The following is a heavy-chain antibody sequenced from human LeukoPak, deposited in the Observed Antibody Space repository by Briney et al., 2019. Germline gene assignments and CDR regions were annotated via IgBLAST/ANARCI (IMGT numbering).Heavy chain of an antibody. V-gene: IGHV3-23*01. CDR1: GFTFSSYA. Sequence: GGSLRLSCAASGFTFSSYAMSWVRQAPGKGLEWVSAISGSGGSTYYADSVKGRFTISRDNSKNMVFLQMNSLRAEDTAVYYCAKDRRGVIRGIISFYYYGVDVWGQGTTVTVSS. D-gene: IGHD3-10*01. J-gene: IGHJ6*02. CDR2: ISGSGGST. CDR3: AKDRRGVIRGIISFYYYGVDV.